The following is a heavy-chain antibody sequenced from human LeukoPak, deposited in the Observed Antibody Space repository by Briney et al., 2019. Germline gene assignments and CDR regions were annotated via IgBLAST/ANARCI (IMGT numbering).Heavy chain of an antibody. CDR2: IIPVLGIA. CDR1: GYTFTSYG. V-gene: IGHV1-69*04. CDR3: ARDTPSSSWYGGFDP. Sequence: ASVKVSYKASGYTFTSYGISWVRQAPGQGPEWMGRIIPVLGIANYAQKFQGRVTITADKSTSTAYMELSSLRSEDTAVYYCARDTPSSSWYGGFDPWGQGTLVTVSS. J-gene: IGHJ5*02. D-gene: IGHD6-13*01.